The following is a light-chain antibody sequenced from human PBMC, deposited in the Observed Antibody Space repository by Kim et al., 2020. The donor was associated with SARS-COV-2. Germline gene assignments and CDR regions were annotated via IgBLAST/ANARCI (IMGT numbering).Light chain of an antibody. CDR2: SAS. CDR3: QQYGSSPPQYI. Sequence: PGESGTLSCTASQSVSSSYLAWYQQKPGQAPRLLIYSASSRATGIPDRFSGSGSGTDFTLTISRLEPEDFAVYFCQQYGSSPPQYIFGQGTKLEIK. J-gene: IGKJ2*01. V-gene: IGKV3-20*01. CDR1: QSVSSSY.